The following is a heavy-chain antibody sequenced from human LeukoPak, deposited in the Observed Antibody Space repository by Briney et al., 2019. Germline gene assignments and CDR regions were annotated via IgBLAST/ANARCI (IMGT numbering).Heavy chain of an antibody. V-gene: IGHV4-4*07. CDR3: ARTPQGDNYFDY. J-gene: IGHJ4*02. CDR1: GGSINNYY. Sequence: SETLSLTCTVSGGSINNYYWTWIRQPAGKGLEWIGRIYSSGKTNYNPSLKSRVTMSVDTSNSQLSLMMTSVTAADTAVFYCARTPQGDNYFDYWGQGHLVTVSS. CDR2: IYSSGKT. D-gene: IGHD3-9*01.